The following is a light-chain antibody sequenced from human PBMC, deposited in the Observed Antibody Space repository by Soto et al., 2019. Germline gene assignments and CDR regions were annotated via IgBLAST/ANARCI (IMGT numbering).Light chain of an antibody. CDR1: QSVSSY. CDR2: DAS. J-gene: IGKJ5*01. CDR3: QQRSNWPPDT. V-gene: IGKV3-11*01. Sequence: EIVLTQSPATLSLSPGERATLSCRASQSVSSYLAWYQQKPGQAPRLLIYDASNRATGIPARFSGSGSGTDFTLTISSLEPDDFAIYYCQQRSNWPPDTFGQRTRLEIK.